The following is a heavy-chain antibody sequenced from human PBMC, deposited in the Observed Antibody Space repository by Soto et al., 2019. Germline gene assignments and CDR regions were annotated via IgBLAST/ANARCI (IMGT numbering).Heavy chain of an antibody. CDR1: GGSFSTYA. CDR3: ATGFWSGPIAHDFDY. J-gene: IGHJ4*01. V-gene: IGHV1-69*06. Sequence: QVHLVQSGAEVKKPGSSVTVSCKASGGSFSTYAINWLRQAPGQGLEWMGGIIPLFGTENYAQNFQDRFTFTADRSTTSLYMEVRSLTSEDTAVYYCATGFWSGPIAHDFDYWGQGTLVTVAS. D-gene: IGHD3-3*01. CDR2: IIPLFGTE.